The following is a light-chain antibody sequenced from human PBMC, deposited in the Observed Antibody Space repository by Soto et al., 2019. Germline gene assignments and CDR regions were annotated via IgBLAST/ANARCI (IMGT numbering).Light chain of an antibody. V-gene: IGLV3-21*02. CDR1: NIGSES. CDR2: DDR. CDR3: QVWDRSIDQVI. J-gene: IGLJ2*01. Sequence: SYELTQPPSVSVAPGQTARITCGGNNIGSESVHWYQQKPGQAPVVVVYDDRDRPSGIPERFSGSNSGNTATLTISRVEAGDEADYYGQVWDRSIDQVIFGGGTKLTVL.